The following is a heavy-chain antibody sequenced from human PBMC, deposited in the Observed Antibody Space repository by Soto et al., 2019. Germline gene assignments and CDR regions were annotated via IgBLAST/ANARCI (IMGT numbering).Heavy chain of an antibody. CDR3: AKDGGYDFWSGSYYYYYGMDV. CDR2: ISGSGGST. Sequence: GGSLRLSCAASGFTFSSYAMSWVRQAPGKGLEWVSAISGSGGSTYYADSVKGRFTISRDSSKNTLYLQMNSLRAEDTAVYYCAKDGGYDFWSGSYYYYYGMDVWGQGTTVTVSS. V-gene: IGHV3-23*01. J-gene: IGHJ6*02. D-gene: IGHD3-3*01. CDR1: GFTFSSYA.